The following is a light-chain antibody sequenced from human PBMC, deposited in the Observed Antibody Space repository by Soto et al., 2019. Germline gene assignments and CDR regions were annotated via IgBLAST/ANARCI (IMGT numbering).Light chain of an antibody. Sequence: EIVMTQSPATLSVSPGERATLSCRASQSVYSNLAWYQQKPGQAPRLLISGASTRATGIQARFSGSGSGTEFPLTISSLQSEDLAVYYCQQYNNWPSYTFGQGTKLQIK. CDR2: GAS. CDR3: QQYNNWPSYT. J-gene: IGKJ2*01. CDR1: QSVYSN. V-gene: IGKV3-15*01.